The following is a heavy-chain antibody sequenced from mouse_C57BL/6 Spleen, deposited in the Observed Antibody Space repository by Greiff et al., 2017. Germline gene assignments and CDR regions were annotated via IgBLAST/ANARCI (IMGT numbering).Heavy chain of an antibody. V-gene: IGHV1-5*01. J-gene: IGHJ2*01. CDR3: TKFYDDYDALTD. Sequence: EVQLQQSGTVLARPGASVKMSCKTSGYTFTSYWLHWVKQRPGQGLEWIGAIYPGNSDTSYNQKFKGKAKLTAVTSASTAYMELSSLTNEDSAVYYCTKFYDDYDALTDWGQGTTLTVSS. CDR2: IYPGNSDT. D-gene: IGHD2-4*01. CDR1: GYTFTSYW.